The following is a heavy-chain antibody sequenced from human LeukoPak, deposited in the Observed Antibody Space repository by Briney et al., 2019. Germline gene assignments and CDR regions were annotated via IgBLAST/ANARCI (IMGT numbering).Heavy chain of an antibody. D-gene: IGHD5-24*01. J-gene: IGHJ4*02. V-gene: IGHV1-69*13. CDR1: GGTFRSYA. Sequence: SLKVSCKASGGTFRSYAISWVRQAPGQGLECMGVIIPMFGKPSYAQKFQGRVTITADESTSTAYMELSSLRSDDTAVYYCARERDGYNSDYWGQGTLVTVSS. CDR2: IIPMFGKP. CDR3: ARERDGYNSDY.